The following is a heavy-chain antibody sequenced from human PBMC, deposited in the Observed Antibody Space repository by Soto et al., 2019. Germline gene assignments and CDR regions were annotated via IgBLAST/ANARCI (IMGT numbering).Heavy chain of an antibody. D-gene: IGHD1-26*01. V-gene: IGHV4-4*02. CDR1: GDSISSNNW. CDR3: ARDGSGSPGAADH. Sequence: VQLQESGPGLVKPSETLSLICSVSGDSISSNNWWSWVRQPPGKGLEWIGEVYQSGTTNYNPSLRSRVTMSVDTSKNQFSLNLRSVTAADTAVYYCARDGSGSPGAADHWGQGTLVTVSS. J-gene: IGHJ4*02. CDR2: VYQSGTT.